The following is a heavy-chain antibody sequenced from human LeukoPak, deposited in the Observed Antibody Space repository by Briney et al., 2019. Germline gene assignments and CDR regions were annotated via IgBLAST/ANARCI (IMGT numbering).Heavy chain of an antibody. CDR1: GFTFSSYS. D-gene: IGHD4-23*01. CDR2: ISSSSSYI. V-gene: IGHV3-21*01. CDR3: ARGPDYGGNGDY. J-gene: IGHJ4*02. Sequence: GGSLRLSCAASGFTFSSYSMNWVRQAPGKGLEWVSSISSSSSYIYYAGSVKGRFTISRDNAKNSLYLQMNSLRAEDTAVYYCARGPDYGGNGDYWGQGTLVTVSS.